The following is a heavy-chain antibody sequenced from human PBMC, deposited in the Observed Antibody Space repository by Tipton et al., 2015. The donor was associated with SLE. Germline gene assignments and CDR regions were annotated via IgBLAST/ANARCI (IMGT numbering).Heavy chain of an antibody. CDR1: GFTFSSYA. J-gene: IGHJ4*02. CDR3: AKDDSSGYYPGY. Sequence: RSLRLSCAASGFTFSSYAMHWVRQAPGKGLEWVAVISYDGSNKYYADSVKGRFTISRDNSKNTLYLQMNSLRAEDTAVYYCAKDDSSGYYPGYWGQGTLVTVSS. D-gene: IGHD3-22*01. V-gene: IGHV3-30*04. CDR2: ISYDGSNK.